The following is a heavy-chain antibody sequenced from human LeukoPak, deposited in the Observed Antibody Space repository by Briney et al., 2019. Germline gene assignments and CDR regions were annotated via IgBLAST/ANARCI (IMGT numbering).Heavy chain of an antibody. J-gene: IGHJ5*02. Sequence: GALRLSCAASGFTFSSYGMSWARQAPGKGLGWVSAITGNGANTFYADSVKGRFTISRDNSKNTMYLQMNSLRAEDTALYYCARDRSGSYPNWFDPWGQGTLVTVSS. CDR2: ITGNGANT. CDR3: ARDRSGSYPNWFDP. D-gene: IGHD3-10*01. CDR1: GFTFSSYG. V-gene: IGHV3-23*01.